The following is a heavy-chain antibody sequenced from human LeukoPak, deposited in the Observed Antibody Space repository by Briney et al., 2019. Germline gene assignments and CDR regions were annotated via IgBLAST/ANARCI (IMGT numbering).Heavy chain of an antibody. J-gene: IGHJ4*02. CDR2: IYHSGST. CDR3: ARVHCGGDSCFHLDY. Sequence: PSETLSLTCAVSGASISSSDWWSWVRQPPGKGLEWIGEIYHSGSTNYNPSLKSRVTISVDKSKNQFSLRLYSVTAADTAIYYCARVHCGGDSCFHLDYWGQGTLVTVSS. D-gene: IGHD2-21*01. CDR1: GASISSSDW. V-gene: IGHV4-4*02.